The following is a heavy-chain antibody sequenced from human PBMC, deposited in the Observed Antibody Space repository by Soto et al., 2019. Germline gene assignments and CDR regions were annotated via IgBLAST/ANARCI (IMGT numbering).Heavy chain of an antibody. D-gene: IGHD2-15*01. Sequence: PGGALRLSCVASGXTFRNYAMSWVRQAPGQGLEWVSAVTDDGDYTYHADSVKGRFTISRDNSKDTLYLQMRSLRPEDTAIYYCVKGSASARPYYFDHWGQGTRVTVSS. J-gene: IGHJ4*02. CDR3: VKGSASARPYYFDH. CDR1: GXTFRNYA. V-gene: IGHV3-23*01. CDR2: VTDDGDYT.